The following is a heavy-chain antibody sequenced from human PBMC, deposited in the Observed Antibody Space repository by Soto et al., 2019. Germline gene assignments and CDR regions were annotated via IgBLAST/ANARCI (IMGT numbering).Heavy chain of an antibody. CDR3: GRDEVWDGPEKSKNWEPPWSGE. CDR2: FGYVGNIK. CDR1: GFSFRPYG. Sequence: QVQLVASGGGVVQPGESLSFSWEASGFSFRPYGMLGVRQAPGKGWEGVAVFGYVGNIKFYADSVKGRFTVSRDNFEDTLYLQMNSLRVDDTAVYYCGRDEVWDGPEKSKNWEPPWSGEWGQGAPVTVSS. D-gene: IGHD3-16*01. V-gene: IGHV3-33*01. J-gene: IGHJ4*02.